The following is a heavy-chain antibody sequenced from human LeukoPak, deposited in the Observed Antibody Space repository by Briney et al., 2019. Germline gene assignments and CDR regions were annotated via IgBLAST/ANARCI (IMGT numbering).Heavy chain of an antibody. J-gene: IGHJ4*02. CDR2: IKQDGSEK. CDR1: RFTFSNYW. Sequence: PGGSLRLSCAVSRFTFSNYWMSWVRQAPGKGLEWVANIKQDGSEKYYVDSVKGRFTISRDNAKNSLYLQMNSLRAEDRAVYYCARDRCSSTSGFIDYWGQGALVTVSS. CDR3: ARDRCSSTSGFIDY. D-gene: IGHD2-2*01. V-gene: IGHV3-7*04.